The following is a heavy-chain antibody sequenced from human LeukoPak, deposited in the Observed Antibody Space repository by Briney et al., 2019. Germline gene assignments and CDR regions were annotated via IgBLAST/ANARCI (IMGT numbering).Heavy chain of an antibody. CDR2: ISAYNGNT. D-gene: IGHD6-6*01. J-gene: IGHJ5*02. Sequence: ASVKVSCKASGYTFTSYGISWVRQAPGQGLEWMGWISAYNGNTNYAQKLQGRVTMTTDTSTSTAYMELRSLRSDDTAVYYCARGLRPIAARAGHNWFDPWGQGTLVTVSS. V-gene: IGHV1-18*01. CDR3: ARGLRPIAARAGHNWFDP. CDR1: GYTFTSYG.